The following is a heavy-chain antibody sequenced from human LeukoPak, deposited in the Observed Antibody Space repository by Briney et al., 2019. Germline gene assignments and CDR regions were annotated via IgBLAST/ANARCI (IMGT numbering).Heavy chain of an antibody. CDR1: RFTLNNVS. CDR2: IYSGGST. J-gene: IGHJ3*02. Sequence: GGSLRLSCAASRFTLNNVSMTWVRQVSGKGLEWVSIIYSGGSTFYADSVKGRFTISRDNSKNTLYLQMNSLRAEDTAVYYCARGGSYLSAFDIWGQGTMVTVSS. D-gene: IGHD1-26*01. CDR3: ARGGSYLSAFDI. V-gene: IGHV3-53*01.